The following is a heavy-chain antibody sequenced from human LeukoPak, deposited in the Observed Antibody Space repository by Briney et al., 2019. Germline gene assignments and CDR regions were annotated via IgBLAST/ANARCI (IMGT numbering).Heavy chain of an antibody. J-gene: IGHJ4*02. V-gene: IGHV3-23*01. CDR1: GFTFSSYA. Sequence: GGSLRLSCAASGFTFSSYAMSWVRQAPGKGLEWVSVISGSGGTTYYADSVKGRFTISRDNSKNALYLQMNSLRAEDTAVYYCAKGLRYYYEKPLLDYWGQGTLVTVSS. CDR2: ISGSGGTT. CDR3: AKGLRYYYEKPLLDY. D-gene: IGHD3-22*01.